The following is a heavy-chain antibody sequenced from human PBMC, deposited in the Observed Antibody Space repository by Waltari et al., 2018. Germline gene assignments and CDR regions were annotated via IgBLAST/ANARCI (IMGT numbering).Heavy chain of an antibody. D-gene: IGHD6-13*01. CDR1: GYTFTGYY. V-gene: IGHV1-2*02. CDR2: INPNSGGT. Sequence: QVQLVQSGAEVKKPGASVKVSCKASGYTFTGYYMHWVRQAPGQGLEWMGWINPNSGGTNYAQKFQGRVTMTRDTSISTAYMELSRLRSDDTAVYYCARDTIAAGRDGWFDPWGQGTLVTVSS. CDR3: ARDTIAAGRDGWFDP. J-gene: IGHJ5*02.